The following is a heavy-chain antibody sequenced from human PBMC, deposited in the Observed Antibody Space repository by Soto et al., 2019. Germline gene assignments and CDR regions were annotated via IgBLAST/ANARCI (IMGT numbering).Heavy chain of an antibody. D-gene: IGHD2-15*01. CDR1: GYTFTSYA. CDR2: INAGNGNT. J-gene: IGHJ6*02. V-gene: IGHV1-3*05. Sequence: QVQLVQSGAEEKKPGASVKVSCKASGYTFTSYAMHWVRQAPGQRLEWMGWINAGNGNTKYSQKFQGRVTITRETSASTAYMGLSSLSSEDTAVYYCASSSCSGGSCSELYYYGMDVWGQGTTVTVSS. CDR3: ASSSCSGGSCSELYYYGMDV.